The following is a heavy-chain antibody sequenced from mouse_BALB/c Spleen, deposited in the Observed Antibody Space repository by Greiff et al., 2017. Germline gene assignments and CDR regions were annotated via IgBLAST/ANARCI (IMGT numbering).Heavy chain of an antibody. CDR3: TRDMGGLLWDS. V-gene: IGHV7-3*02. D-gene: IGHD2-10*01. CDR1: GFTFSDFY. Sequence: EVKVVESGGGLVQPGGSLRLSCATSGFTFSDFYMSWVRQPPGKALEWLGFIRNKANGYTTEYSASVKGRFTISRDNSQSILYLQMNTLSTEDSATYYCTRDMGGLLWDSWGQGTTLTVSS. CDR2: IRNKANGYTT. J-gene: IGHJ2*01.